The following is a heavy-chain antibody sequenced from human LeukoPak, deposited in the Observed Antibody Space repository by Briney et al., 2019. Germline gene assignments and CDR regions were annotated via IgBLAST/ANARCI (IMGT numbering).Heavy chain of an antibody. D-gene: IGHD2-15*01. CDR2: ISGSGGST. CDR3: AKDRLMGYCSGGSCYEYRYYFDY. V-gene: IGHV3-23*01. Sequence: GGSLRLSCAASGFTFSSYSMNWVRQAPGKGLEWVSAISGSGGSTYYADSVKGRFTISRDNSKNTPYLQMNSLRAEDTAVYYCAKDRLMGYCSGGSCYEYRYYFDYWGQGTLVTVSS. J-gene: IGHJ4*02. CDR1: GFTFSSYS.